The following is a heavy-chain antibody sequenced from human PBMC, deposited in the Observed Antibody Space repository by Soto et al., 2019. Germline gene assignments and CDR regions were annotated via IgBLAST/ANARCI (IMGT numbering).Heavy chain of an antibody. CDR3: ARDPMVWGLAPLDE. J-gene: IGHJ4*02. Sequence: ASVKVSCKASGYSFTSSAMHWVRQAPGQRLEWMGWIDTGNGDTKYSEKFQGRVTITRDTSASTGYMELSSLTSEDTALYYCARDPMVWGLAPLDEWGEGALV. D-gene: IGHD3-10*01. CDR1: GYSFTSSA. CDR2: IDTGNGDT. V-gene: IGHV1-3*04.